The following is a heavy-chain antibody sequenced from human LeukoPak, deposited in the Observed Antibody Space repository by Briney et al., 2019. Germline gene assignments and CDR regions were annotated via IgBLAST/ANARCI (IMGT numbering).Heavy chain of an antibody. Sequence: SETLSLTCTVSGGSISSYYWSWIRQPPGKGLEWIGYIYYSGSTNYNPSLKSRVTISVDTSKNQLSLKLSSVTAADTAVYYCARVSPLLWFGEPWSQGTLVTVSS. V-gene: IGHV4-59*01. CDR3: ARVSPLLWFGEP. J-gene: IGHJ4*02. CDR1: GGSISSYY. CDR2: IYYSGST. D-gene: IGHD3-10*01.